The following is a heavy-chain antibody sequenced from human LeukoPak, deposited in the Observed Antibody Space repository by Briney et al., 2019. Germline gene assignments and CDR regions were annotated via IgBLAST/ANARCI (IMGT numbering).Heavy chain of an antibody. CDR2: ISSSSSTI. J-gene: IGHJ5*02. CDR1: GFTFSTYS. CDR3: ARDGSSWSNWLDP. D-gene: IGHD6-13*01. Sequence: GGSLRLSCAASGFTFSTYSMNWVRQAPGRGLEWVSYISSSSSTIYYADSVKGRFTISRDNAKNSLFLRMNSLRDEDTAVYYCARDGSSWSNWLDPWGQGTLVTVSS. V-gene: IGHV3-48*02.